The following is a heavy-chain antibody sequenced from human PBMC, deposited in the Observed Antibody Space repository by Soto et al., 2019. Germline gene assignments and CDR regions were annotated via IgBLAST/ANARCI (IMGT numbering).Heavy chain of an antibody. J-gene: IGHJ6*02. CDR2: INSDGTIS. V-gene: IGHV3-74*01. D-gene: IGHD2-21*01. CDR3: ARLSGDHSAFFSYGMDA. Sequence: GGSLRLSCAASGFTFDTYWMKWVRHAPGKGPEWLSGINSDGTISSYADSVKGRFTISRDNARNTLSLQMNSLRADDTAVYYCARLSGDHSAFFSYGMDAWGQGTTVTVSS. CDR1: GFTFDTYW.